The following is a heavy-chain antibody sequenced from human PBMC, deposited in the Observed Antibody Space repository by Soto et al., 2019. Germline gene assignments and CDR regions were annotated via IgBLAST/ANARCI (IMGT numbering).Heavy chain of an antibody. CDR2: ISSSSNTL. CDR1: GFTISPYN. Sequence: GGSLRLSCAASGFTISPYNMIWVRQAPGKGLQWVSYISSSSNTLYYGDSVRGRFTISRDNAKNSLYLQMNSLRDEDTAVYYCARRPDATIKDISYYYALDVWGQGTTVTVSS. V-gene: IGHV3-48*02. CDR3: ARRPDATIKDISYYYALDV. D-gene: IGHD2-2*01. J-gene: IGHJ6*02.